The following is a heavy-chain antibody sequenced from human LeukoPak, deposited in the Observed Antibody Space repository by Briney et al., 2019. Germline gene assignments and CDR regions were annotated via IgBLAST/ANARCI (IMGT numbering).Heavy chain of an antibody. V-gene: IGHV4-59*01. CDR3: ARLGFCPGTNKAFDI. CDR1: GASITRYY. J-gene: IGHJ3*02. CDR2: IYYSGST. Sequence: SETLSLTCTVSGASITRYYWGWIRQPPGKGLEWIGYIYYSGSTNYNPTLKSRVTISVDTSKNLHSLELRSVTPADTAVYYCARLGFCPGTNKAFDIRGQGTMVTVSS. D-gene: IGHD3-10*01.